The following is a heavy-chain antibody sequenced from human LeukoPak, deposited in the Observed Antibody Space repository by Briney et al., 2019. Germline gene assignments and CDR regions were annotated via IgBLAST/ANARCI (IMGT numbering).Heavy chain of an antibody. J-gene: IGHJ3*01. D-gene: IGHD2-2*02. V-gene: IGHV4-30-4*08. Sequence: PSETLSLTXTVSGGSISSGDYYWSWTRQPPGKGLEWIGYIYYSGSTYYNPSLKSRVTISVDTSKNQFSLKLSSVTAADTAVYYCARNIVVVPAAIRHAFDVWGQGTMVTVSS. CDR1: GGSISSGDYY. CDR3: ARNIVVVPAAIRHAFDV. CDR2: IYYSGST.